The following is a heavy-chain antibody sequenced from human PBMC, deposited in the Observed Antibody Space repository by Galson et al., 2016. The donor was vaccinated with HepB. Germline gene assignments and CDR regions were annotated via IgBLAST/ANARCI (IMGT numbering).Heavy chain of an antibody. CDR2: IYPVDSKT. CDR3: TTYSADPGGYYYGMDV. D-gene: IGHD2/OR15-2a*01. Sequence: QSGAEVKKPGESLTISCTAFRDNFLDYWIGWVRQLPGKGLEWIGIIYPVDSKTRYSPSFQGHATISADESISTAYLQWSSLRASDTAMYYCTTYSADPGGYYYGMDVWGQGTTVTVSS. V-gene: IGHV5-51*01. CDR1: RDNFLDYW. J-gene: IGHJ6*02.